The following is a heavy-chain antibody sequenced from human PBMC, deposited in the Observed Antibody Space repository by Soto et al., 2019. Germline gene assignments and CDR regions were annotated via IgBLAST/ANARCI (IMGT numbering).Heavy chain of an antibody. V-gene: IGHV3-43*01. D-gene: IGHD4-17*01. Sequence: PGGSLRLSCAASGFTFDGYTFHWVRQAPGKGLEWVSLISWNGDTTFYTDSVKGRFTISRDNSKNSLYLQMNSLRTEDTALYYCANDMYGGHDYGLIDYWGQGTLVTVSS. CDR2: ISWNGDTT. CDR1: GFTFDGYT. J-gene: IGHJ4*02. CDR3: ANDMYGGHDYGLIDY.